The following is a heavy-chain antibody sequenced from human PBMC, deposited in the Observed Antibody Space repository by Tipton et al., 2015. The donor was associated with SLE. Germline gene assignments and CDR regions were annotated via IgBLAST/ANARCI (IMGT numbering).Heavy chain of an antibody. CDR3: ASYSSPWYFDY. CDR1: GGSISSYY. V-gene: IGHV4-59*01. CDR2: IYYSGRT. Sequence: TLSLTCTVSGGSISSYYWSWIRQPPGKGLEWIGYIYYSGRTNYNPSLKSHVTISVDTSKNQFSLKLSSVTAADTAVYYCASYSSPWYFDYWGQGTLVTVSS. J-gene: IGHJ4*02. D-gene: IGHD6-13*01.